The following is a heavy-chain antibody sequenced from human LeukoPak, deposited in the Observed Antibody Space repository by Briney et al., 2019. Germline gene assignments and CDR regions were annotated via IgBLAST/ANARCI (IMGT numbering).Heavy chain of an antibody. CDR1: GYTFTSYG. Sequence: GASVKVSCKASGYTFTSYGISWVRQAPGQGLEWMGWISAYNGNTNYAQKLQGRVTMTTDTSTSTAYMELRSLRSDDTAVYYCARDQWLVRGLRYFDYWGQGTLVTVSS. J-gene: IGHJ4*02. CDR2: ISAYNGNT. V-gene: IGHV1-18*01. CDR3: ARDQWLVRGLRYFDY. D-gene: IGHD6-19*01.